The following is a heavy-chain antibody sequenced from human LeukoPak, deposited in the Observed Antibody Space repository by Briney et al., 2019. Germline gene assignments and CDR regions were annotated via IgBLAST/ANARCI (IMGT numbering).Heavy chain of an antibody. CDR3: AREKGRAARRSGS. J-gene: IGHJ1*01. D-gene: IGHD6-6*01. V-gene: IGHV4-39*07. Sequence: PSETLSLTCTVSGGSISSSSYYWGSIRQPPGKGLEWIGSIYYSGSTYYNPSLKSRVTISVDTSKNQFSLKLSSVTAADTAVYYCAREKGRAARRSGSWGQGTLVTVSS. CDR1: GGSISSSSYY. CDR2: IYYSGST.